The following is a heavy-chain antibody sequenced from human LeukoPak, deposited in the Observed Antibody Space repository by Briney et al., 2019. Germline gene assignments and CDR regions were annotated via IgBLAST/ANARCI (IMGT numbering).Heavy chain of an antibody. V-gene: IGHV3-48*03. CDR2: IDSSGDTI. CDR1: GFAFSSFE. J-gene: IGHJ6*03. Sequence: PGGSLRLSCAASGFAFSSFEMNWVRRAPGKGLEWVSYIDSSGDTIHYADSVKGRFTISRDNAKNSLFLQMSSLRVEDMSVYYCARGVGLANYYYYMDVWGRGTTVTASS. D-gene: IGHD2-15*01. CDR3: ARGVGLANYYYYMDV.